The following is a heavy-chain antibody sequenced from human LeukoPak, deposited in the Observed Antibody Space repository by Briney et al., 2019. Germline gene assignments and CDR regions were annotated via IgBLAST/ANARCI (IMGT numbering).Heavy chain of an antibody. Sequence: GGSLRLSCAASGFTFSSYAIHWVRQAPGKGLEWVAVISFDGSNKYYADSVKGRFTISRDNSKNTLYLQMNSLRAEDTAVYYCARLVRYFDWLGAFDIWGQGTMVTVSS. CDR1: GFTFSSYA. D-gene: IGHD3-9*01. CDR3: ARLVRYFDWLGAFDI. V-gene: IGHV3-30-3*01. J-gene: IGHJ3*02. CDR2: ISFDGSNK.